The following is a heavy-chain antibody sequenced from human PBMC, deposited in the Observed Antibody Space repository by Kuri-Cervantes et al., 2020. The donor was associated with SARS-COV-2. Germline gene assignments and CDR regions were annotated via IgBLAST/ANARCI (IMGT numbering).Heavy chain of an antibody. V-gene: IGHV4-61*09. CDR1: GGTISSETYD. D-gene: IGHD1-26*01. Sequence: LRLSCGVSGGTISSETYDWAWIRQPAGSELEWIGDRYTGGGTNYNPSLKSRVTISVDTSKNQFSLKLNSVTAADTAVYYCARVGIVGAPKGLFDYWGQGIQVTVSS. J-gene: IGHJ4*02. CDR3: ARVGIVGAPKGLFDY. CDR2: RYTGGGT.